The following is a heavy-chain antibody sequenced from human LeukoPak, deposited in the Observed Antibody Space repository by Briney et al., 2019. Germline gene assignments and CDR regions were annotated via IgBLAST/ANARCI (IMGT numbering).Heavy chain of an antibody. Sequence: PGGSLRLSCAASGFTFSSYSMNWVRQAPGKGLEWVSYISSSSSTIYYADSVKGRFTISRDNAKNSLYLQMNSLRAEDTAVYYCARENSVYYYYMDVWGKGTTVTVSS. CDR1: GFTFSSYS. CDR3: ARENSVYYYYMDV. CDR2: ISSSSSTI. J-gene: IGHJ6*03. V-gene: IGHV3-48*01.